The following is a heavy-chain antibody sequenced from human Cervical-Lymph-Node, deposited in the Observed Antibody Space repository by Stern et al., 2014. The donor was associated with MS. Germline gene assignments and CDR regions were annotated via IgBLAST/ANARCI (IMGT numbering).Heavy chain of an antibody. CDR1: GFTLTHYP. CDR2: LSFGGSNE. D-gene: IGHD2-2*01. J-gene: IGHJ4*02. V-gene: IGHV3-30*04. Sequence: QLVQSGGGVVQPGTSLRLSCAASGFTLTHYPIPWVRQAPGKGLEWVATLSFGGSNEYYADSAQGRFTMSRDSSKNTLYLQMDSLRAEDTAVYYCARDLGYCSTANCYGGHYWGQGTLVSVSS. CDR3: ARDLGYCSTANCYGGHY.